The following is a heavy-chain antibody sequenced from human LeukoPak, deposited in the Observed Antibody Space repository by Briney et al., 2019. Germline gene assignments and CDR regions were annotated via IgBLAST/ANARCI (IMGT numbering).Heavy chain of an antibody. CDR3: TTDRIAVAAVPLPSDY. V-gene: IGHV3-33*01. D-gene: IGHD6-19*01. CDR1: GFTFSSYG. J-gene: IGHJ4*02. Sequence: GRSLRLSCAASGFTFSSYGMHWVRQAPGKGLEWVAIIWYDGSNKYYADSVKGRFTISRDNSKNTLYLQMNSLKAEDTAVYYCTTDRIAVAAVPLPSDYWGQGTLVTVSS. CDR2: IWYDGSNK.